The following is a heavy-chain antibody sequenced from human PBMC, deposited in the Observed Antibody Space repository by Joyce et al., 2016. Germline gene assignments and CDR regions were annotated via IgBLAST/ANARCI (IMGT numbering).Heavy chain of an antibody. Sequence: QVQLQESGPGLVKPSETLSLRCTVSGGSISSYYWCWIRQPPGKGLEWIGYINHRGRTNYNPSLKGRVTISVDTSKDEFSLKMTSVTAADTAVYYCARGNDYDYWSGYEAHYFDYWGQGTLVTVSS. CDR1: GGSISSYY. CDR3: ARGNDYDYWSGYEAHYFDY. J-gene: IGHJ4*02. CDR2: INHRGRT. D-gene: IGHD3-3*01. V-gene: IGHV4-59*01.